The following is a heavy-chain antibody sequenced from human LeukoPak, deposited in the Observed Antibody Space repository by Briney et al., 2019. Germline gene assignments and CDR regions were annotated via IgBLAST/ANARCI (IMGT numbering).Heavy chain of an antibody. CDR3: AKSSLSHYCYYGMDV. V-gene: IGHV3-30*18. CDR1: GFTFSSYG. J-gene: IGHJ6*02. D-gene: IGHD6-6*01. CDR2: ISYDGSNK. Sequence: GGSLRLSCAASGFTFSSYGMHWVRQAPGKGLEWVAVISYDGSNKYYADSVKGRFTISRDNSKNTLYLQMNSLRAEDTAVYYCAKSSLSHYCYYGMDVWGQGTTVTVSS.